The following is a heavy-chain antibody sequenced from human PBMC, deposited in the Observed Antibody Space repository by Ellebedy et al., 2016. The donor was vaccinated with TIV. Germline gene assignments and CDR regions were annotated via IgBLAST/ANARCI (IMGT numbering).Heavy chain of an antibody. V-gene: IGHV1-18*04. CDR3: ARDPGSWLTDY. CDR2: VSGYNGNT. Sequence: AASVKVSCKTSGYTFTTHGVSWVRQAPGQGLEWMGWVSGYNGNTQYAQKFQGRVTMTTDTSTTTAYMELRSLRSDDTAVYYCARDPGSWLTDYWGQGTLVTVS. CDR1: GYTFTTHG. D-gene: IGHD6-13*01. J-gene: IGHJ4*02.